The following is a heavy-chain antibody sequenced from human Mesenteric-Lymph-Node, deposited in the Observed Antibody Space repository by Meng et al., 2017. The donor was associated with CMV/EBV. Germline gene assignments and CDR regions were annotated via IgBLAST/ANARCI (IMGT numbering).Heavy chain of an antibody. J-gene: IGHJ5*02. D-gene: IGHD3-10*01. CDR3: ARDTLTYSYGPGWIDP. Sequence: QLAIEGAGPRLLKPSEPLSLKATVSGASISSSWHYWGWIRQPPGKGLEWIGSIFYSGSAHYNPALESRVTISIDKSKNEFFLNLGSVTAADTAMYFCARDTLTYSYGPGWIDPWGQGTLVTVSS. CDR1: GASISSSWHY. V-gene: IGHV4-39*02. CDR2: IFYSGSA.